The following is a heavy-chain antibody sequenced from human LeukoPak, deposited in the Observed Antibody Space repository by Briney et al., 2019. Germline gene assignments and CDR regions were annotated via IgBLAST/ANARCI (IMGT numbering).Heavy chain of an antibody. V-gene: IGHV3-23*01. CDR2: ISGSGSSS. J-gene: IGHJ4*02. D-gene: IGHD3-10*01. CDR3: AKDFLYNVVDY. CDR1: GFTFSNYA. Sequence: GGSLRLSCAASGFTFSNYAMTWVRQAPGMELEWVSSISGSGSSSYYADSVKGRFTVSRDNSKNTLHLQMNSLRAEDTAVYYCAKDFLYNVVDYWGQGTLVAVSS.